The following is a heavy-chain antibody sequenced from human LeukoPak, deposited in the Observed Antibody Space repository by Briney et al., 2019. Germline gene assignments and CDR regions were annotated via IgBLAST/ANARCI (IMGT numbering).Heavy chain of an antibody. CDR3: ARDSYYYDSGGYYFDY. D-gene: IGHD3-22*01. CDR1: GGSFSGYY. J-gene: IGHJ4*02. Sequence: SETLSLTCAVYGGSFSGYYWSWIRQPPGKGLEWIGEINHSGSTNYNPSLKSRVTISGDTSKNQVSLKLSSVTAADTAVYHCARDSYYYDSGGYYFDYWGQGILVTVSS. CDR2: INHSGST. V-gene: IGHV4-34*01.